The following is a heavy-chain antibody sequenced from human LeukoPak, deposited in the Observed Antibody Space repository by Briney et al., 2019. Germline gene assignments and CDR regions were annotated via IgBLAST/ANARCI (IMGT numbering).Heavy chain of an antibody. V-gene: IGHV3-7*03. CDR1: GFTFSTYW. CDR3: AREWELLDY. D-gene: IGHD1-26*01. CDR2: MKRDGSEI. Sequence: GGSLRLSCSASGFTFSTYWMSWVRQAPGKGLEWVANMKRDGSEIYYVDSVKGRFTISRDNAKNSLYLQMNSLRAEDTAVYYCAREWELLDYWGQGTLVTVSS. J-gene: IGHJ4*02.